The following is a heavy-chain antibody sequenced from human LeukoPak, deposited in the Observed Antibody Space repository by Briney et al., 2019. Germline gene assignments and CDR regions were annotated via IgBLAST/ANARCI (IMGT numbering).Heavy chain of an antibody. Sequence: GGGLRLSCAASGFTFSSYSMNWVRQAPGKGLEWVSSISSSSSYIYYADSVKGRFTISRDNAKNSLYLQMNSLRAEDTAVYYCARGNAIYSYYRYFDLWGRGTLVTVSS. CDR1: GFTFSSYS. V-gene: IGHV3-21*01. J-gene: IGHJ2*01. CDR3: ARGNAIYSYYRYFDL. D-gene: IGHD5-18*01. CDR2: ISSSSSYI.